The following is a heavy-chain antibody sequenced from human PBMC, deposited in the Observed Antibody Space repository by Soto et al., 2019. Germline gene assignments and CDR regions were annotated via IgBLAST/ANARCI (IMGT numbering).Heavy chain of an antibody. CDR2: ISYDGSLQ. D-gene: IGHD5-18*01. Sequence: QAQLVESGGGVVQPGRSLRLSCAASGFAFSSYGRHWVRQAPGTRLEWVAVISYDGSLQYYADSVKGRLTISRDNSKNMVLLQMSSLRAEDTAVYYCVSDRGYGHASVPYSWGQGTLVSVS. CDR1: GFAFSSYG. J-gene: IGHJ4*02. CDR3: VSDRGYGHASVPYS. V-gene: IGHV3-30*03.